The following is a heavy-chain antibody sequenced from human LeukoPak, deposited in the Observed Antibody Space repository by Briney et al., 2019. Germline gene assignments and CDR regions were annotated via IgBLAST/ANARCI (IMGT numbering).Heavy chain of an antibody. Sequence: GGSLRLSCAASGFTFNRYWMSWVRQAPGKGLEWVAQIKSDGSEEYYADSVRGRFTISRDNAKSSLYLQMDSLRDEDTAVYYCVRVGDYYDSGGYQGFDYWGQGTLVTVSS. CDR3: VRVGDYYDSGGYQGFDY. CDR1: GFTFNRYW. CDR2: IKSDGSEE. V-gene: IGHV3-7*02. J-gene: IGHJ4*02. D-gene: IGHD3-22*01.